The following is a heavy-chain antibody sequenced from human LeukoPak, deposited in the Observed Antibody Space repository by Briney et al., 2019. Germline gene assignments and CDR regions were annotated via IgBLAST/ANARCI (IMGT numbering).Heavy chain of an antibody. V-gene: IGHV3-48*03. CDR1: GFTFSSYE. Sequence: PGGSLRLSCAASGFTFSSYEMNWVRQAPGMGLEWVSYISSSGSTIDYADSVKGRFTSSRDNAKNSLYLQMNSLRAEDTAVYYCARAKYSSLDYWGQGTLVTVSS. CDR3: ARAKYSSLDY. D-gene: IGHD6-6*01. J-gene: IGHJ4*02. CDR2: ISSSGSTI.